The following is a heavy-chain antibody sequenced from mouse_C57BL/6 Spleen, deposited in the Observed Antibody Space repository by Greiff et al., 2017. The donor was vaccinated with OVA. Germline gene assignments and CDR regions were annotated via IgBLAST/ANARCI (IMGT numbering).Heavy chain of an antibody. V-gene: IGHV1-69*01. D-gene: IGHD1-1*01. CDR2: IDPSDSYT. CDR3: ARGIYYYGSSYDY. Sequence: QVQLQQSGAELVMPGASVKLSCKASGYTFTSYWMHWVKQRPGQGLEWIGEIDPSDSYTNYNQKFKGKSTLTVDKSSSTAYMQLSSLTSEDSAVYYCARGIYYYGSSYDYWGQGTTLTVSS. J-gene: IGHJ2*01. CDR1: GYTFTSYW.